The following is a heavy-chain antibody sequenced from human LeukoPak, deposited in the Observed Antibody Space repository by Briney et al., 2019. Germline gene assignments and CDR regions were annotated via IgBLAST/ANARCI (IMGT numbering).Heavy chain of an antibody. D-gene: IGHD6-19*01. J-gene: IGHJ4*02. CDR3: AKGKRALTAVAGTFDY. CDR2: IRYDGSNK. V-gene: IGHV3-30*02. CDR1: GFNFSSYA. Sequence: GGSLRLSCVASGFNFSSYAMNWVRQAPGKGLEWVAFIRYDGSNKYYADSVKGRFTISRDNSKNTLYLQMNSLRAEDTAVYYCAKGKRALTAVAGTFDYWGQGTLVTVSS.